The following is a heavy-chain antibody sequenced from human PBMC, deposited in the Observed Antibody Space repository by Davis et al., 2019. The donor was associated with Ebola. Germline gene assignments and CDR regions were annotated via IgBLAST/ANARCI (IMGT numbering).Heavy chain of an antibody. CDR1: GYTFPRYG. D-gene: IGHD3-10*01. CDR2: ISPYNGNT. CDR3: ARAVTMVLPSGWFDP. Sequence: AASVKASCKASGYTFPRYGISWVRQAPGQGLEWMGWISPYNGNTNYAQNLQGRVTMTTDTSTSTAYMEVRSLRYDDTAVYYCARAVTMVLPSGWFDPWGQGTLVTVSS. V-gene: IGHV1-18*01. J-gene: IGHJ5*02.